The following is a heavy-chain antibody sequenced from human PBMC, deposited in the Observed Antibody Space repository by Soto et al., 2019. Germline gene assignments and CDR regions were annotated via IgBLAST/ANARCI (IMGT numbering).Heavy chain of an antibody. CDR2: ISAYTGNT. Sequence: QVQLVQSGGEVKKPGASVKVSCKASGYIFNSFGISWVRQAPGQGLEGMGWISAYTGNTKYAQNFQGRVTMTTDTPTSTAYMELRSLRSDDTAVYYCARRWTTGEIDYWGQGTLVTVSS. V-gene: IGHV1-18*01. D-gene: IGHD4-17*01. J-gene: IGHJ4*02. CDR3: ARRWTTGEIDY. CDR1: GYIFNSFG.